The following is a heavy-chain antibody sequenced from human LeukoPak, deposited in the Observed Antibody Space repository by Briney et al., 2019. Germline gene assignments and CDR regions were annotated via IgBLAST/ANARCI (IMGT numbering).Heavy chain of an antibody. D-gene: IGHD3-9*01. Sequence: ASVKVSCKASGYTFTSYGISWVRQAPGQGLEWMGWISAYNGNTNYAQKLQGRVTMTTDASTSTAYMDLRSLRSDDTAVYYCARDQAATNTQVRFCLDWGQGTLVTVSS. CDR3: ARDQAATNTQVRFCLD. CDR1: GYTFTSYG. V-gene: IGHV1-18*01. J-gene: IGHJ4*02. CDR2: ISAYNGNT.